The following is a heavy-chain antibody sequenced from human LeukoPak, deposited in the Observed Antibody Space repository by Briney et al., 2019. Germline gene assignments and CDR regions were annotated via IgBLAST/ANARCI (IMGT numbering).Heavy chain of an antibody. CDR1: AGSFSGYY. D-gene: IGHD1-1*01. CDR3: ARYRTTVDYFDY. V-gene: IGHV4-34*01. J-gene: IGHJ4*02. Sequence: SETLSLTCAVYAGSFSGYYWSWIRQPPGKGLEWIGEINHSGSTNYNPSLKSRVTISVDTSKNQFSLKLSSVTAADTAVYYCARYRTTVDYFDYWGQGTLVTVSS. CDR2: INHSGST.